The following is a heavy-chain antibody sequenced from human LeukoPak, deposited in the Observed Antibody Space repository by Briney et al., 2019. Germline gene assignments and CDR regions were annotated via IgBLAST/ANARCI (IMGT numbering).Heavy chain of an antibody. D-gene: IGHD5-18*01. CDR1: GFTFSRYW. J-gene: IGHJ4*02. V-gene: IGHV3-74*01. CDR2: INSDGSST. Sequence: GGSLRLSCAASGFTFSRYWIHWVRQAPGKGLVWVSHINSDGSSTGYADSVKGRFTISRDNAKNTLYLQMNSLRAEDTAVYYCVREVLGYFLDLWGQGTLVTVSS. CDR3: VREVLGYFLDL.